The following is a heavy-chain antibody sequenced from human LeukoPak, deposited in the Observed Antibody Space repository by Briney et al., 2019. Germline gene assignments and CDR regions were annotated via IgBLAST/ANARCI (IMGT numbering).Heavy chain of an antibody. CDR2: INHSGST. Sequence: SETLSLTCAVYGGSFSGYYWSWIRQPPGKGLEWIGEINHSGSTNYNLSLKSRVTISVDTSKNQFSLKLSSVTAADTAVYYCARSSSIAARRYFQHWGQGTLVTVSS. D-gene: IGHD6-6*01. J-gene: IGHJ1*01. CDR3: ARSSSIAARRYFQH. CDR1: GGSFSGYY. V-gene: IGHV4-34*01.